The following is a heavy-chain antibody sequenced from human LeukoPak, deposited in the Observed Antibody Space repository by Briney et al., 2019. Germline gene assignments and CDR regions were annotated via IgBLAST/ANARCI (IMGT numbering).Heavy chain of an antibody. CDR1: GGTFSSYT. D-gene: IGHD2-15*01. CDR3: AREVGYYMDV. V-gene: IGHV1-2*02. Sequence: ASVKVSCKASGGTFSSYTISWVRQAPGQGLEWMGWINPNSGGTNYAQKFQGRVTMTRDTSISTAYMELSRLRSDDTAVYYCAREVGYYMDVWGKGTTVTVSS. CDR2: INPNSGGT. J-gene: IGHJ6*03.